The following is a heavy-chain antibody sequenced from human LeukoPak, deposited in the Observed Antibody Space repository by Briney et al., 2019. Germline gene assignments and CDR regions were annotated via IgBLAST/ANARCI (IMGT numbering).Heavy chain of an antibody. D-gene: IGHD6-13*01. CDR2: ISYDGSNK. CDR3: ARAGYSSYNWFDP. Sequence: GGSLRLSCAASGFTFSSYAMHWVRQAPGKGLEWVAVISYDGSNKYYADSVKGRFTISRVNSKNTLYLQMNSLRAEDTAVYYCARAGYSSYNWFDPWGQGTLVTVSS. V-gene: IGHV3-30*04. J-gene: IGHJ5*02. CDR1: GFTFSSYA.